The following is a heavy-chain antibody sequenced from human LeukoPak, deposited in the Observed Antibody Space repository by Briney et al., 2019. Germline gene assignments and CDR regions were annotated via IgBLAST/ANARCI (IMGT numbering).Heavy chain of an antibody. CDR3: ARGNILTGYCFDF. CDR1: GGSITGYY. Sequence: PSETLSLTCAVYGGSITGYYWSWIRQTPGRGLEWVGEIHDTGATSYNPSLKSRATISTDTSKNQFSLRLSSVTAADTAVYYCARGNILTGYCFDFWGQGALVTVSS. J-gene: IGHJ4*02. V-gene: IGHV4-34*01. D-gene: IGHD3-9*01. CDR2: IHDTGAT.